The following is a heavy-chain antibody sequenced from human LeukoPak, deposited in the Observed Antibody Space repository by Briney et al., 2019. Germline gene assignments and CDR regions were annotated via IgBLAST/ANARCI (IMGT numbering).Heavy chain of an antibody. J-gene: IGHJ6*03. CDR1: GFTFSSYG. V-gene: IGHV3-30*02. CDR2: IRYDGSNK. Sequence: GGSLRLSCAASGFTFSSYGMHWVRQAPGKGLEWVAFIRYDGSNKYYADSVKGRFTISRDNSKNTLYLRMNSLRPEDTAVYYCAKTQDYYGSGSYYNVYYYYYMDVWGKGTTVTVSS. D-gene: IGHD3-10*01. CDR3: AKTQDYYGSGSYYNVYYYYYMDV.